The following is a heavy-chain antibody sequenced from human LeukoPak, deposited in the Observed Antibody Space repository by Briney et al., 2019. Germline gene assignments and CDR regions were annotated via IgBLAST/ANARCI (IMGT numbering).Heavy chain of an antibody. CDR3: ARVDGG. CDR1: GGSISSHY. V-gene: IGHV4-59*11. Sequence: SETLSLTCTVSGGSISSHYWSWIRQPPGKGLEWIGYIYYSGSTSYNPSLKSRVTISVDTSKNQFSLKLSSVTAADTAVYYCARVDGGWGQGTLVTVSS. CDR2: IYYSGST. D-gene: IGHD3-10*01. J-gene: IGHJ4*02.